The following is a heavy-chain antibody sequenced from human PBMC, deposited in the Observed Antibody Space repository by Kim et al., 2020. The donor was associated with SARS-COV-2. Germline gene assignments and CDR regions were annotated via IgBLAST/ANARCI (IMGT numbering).Heavy chain of an antibody. CDR1: GFIFSDQY. V-gene: IGHV3-72*01. Sequence: GGYLRLSCAASGFIFSDQYMDWVRQAPGKGLEWVGRSRSKANGYTPIYAASVKGRFSISRDDSKNSLFLQMNSLKTEDTAVYFCTKEGFWGQGTLVTVSS. CDR2: SRSKANGYTP. J-gene: IGHJ4*02. CDR3: TKEGF.